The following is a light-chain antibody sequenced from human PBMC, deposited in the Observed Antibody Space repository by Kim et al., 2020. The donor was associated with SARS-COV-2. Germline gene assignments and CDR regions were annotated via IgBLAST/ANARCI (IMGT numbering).Light chain of an antibody. J-gene: IGKJ1*01. V-gene: IGKV1-27*01. CDR3: QNYNGAPWT. CDR2: AAS. CDR1: QGIANY. Sequence: ASVGDRVTITCRASQGIANYLAWYQQKPGKVPGLLIYAASTLQSGVPSRFSGSGSGTDFTLTISSLQPEDVATYYCQNYNGAPWTFGQGTKVDIK.